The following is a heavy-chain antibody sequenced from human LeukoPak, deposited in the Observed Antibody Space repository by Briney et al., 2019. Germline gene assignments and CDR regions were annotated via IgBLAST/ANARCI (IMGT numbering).Heavy chain of an antibody. Sequence: PGGSLRLSCAASGFTFSGYEMNWVRQAPGKGLEWVANINQGGSEKQYVDSVKGRFIISRDNAKKSLYLQMNSLRVEDTAVYYCARDRHRNDLEYWGQGTLVTVSS. CDR1: GFTFSGYE. J-gene: IGHJ4*02. CDR2: INQGGSEK. CDR3: ARDRHRNDLEY. D-gene: IGHD1-1*01. V-gene: IGHV3-7*04.